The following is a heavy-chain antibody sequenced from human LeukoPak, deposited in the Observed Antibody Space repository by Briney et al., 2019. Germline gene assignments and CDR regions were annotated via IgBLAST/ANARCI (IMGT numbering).Heavy chain of an antibody. CDR2: IYYSGST. V-gene: IGHV4-61*08. CDR1: GGSVNSFDSY. CDR3: ARRRRLKNPGGDAFDI. D-gene: IGHD2/OR15-2a*01. Sequence: SETLSLTCTVSGGSVNSFDSYWNWIRQPPGKGLEWIGYIYYSGSTRYNPSLQSRVTMSIGTSKTQFSLKLDSVTAADTAVYYCARRRRLKNPGGDAFDIWGQGTVVTVSS. J-gene: IGHJ3*02.